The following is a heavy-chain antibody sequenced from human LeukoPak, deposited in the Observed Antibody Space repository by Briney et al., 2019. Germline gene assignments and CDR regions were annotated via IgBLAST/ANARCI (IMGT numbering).Heavy chain of an antibody. CDR1: GYTFTTYG. CDR2: ISAYNGNT. CDR3: ARAVPATAIGRLDY. D-gene: IGHD2-2*01. V-gene: IGHV1-18*01. Sequence: GASVKVSCKASGYTFTTYGISWVRQAPGQGLEWMGWISAYNGNTNYVQKVQGRVTMTTDTSTSTAYMELRSLRSDDTAVYYCARAVPATAIGRLDYWGQGTLVTVSS. J-gene: IGHJ4*02.